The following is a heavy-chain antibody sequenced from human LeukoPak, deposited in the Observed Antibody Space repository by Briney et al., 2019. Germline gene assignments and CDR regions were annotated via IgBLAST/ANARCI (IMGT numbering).Heavy chain of an antibody. V-gene: IGHV3-15*07. CDR3: TTRSPARYCSAGACYSSADY. Sequence: GGSLRLSCAASGFSFSDAWMDWGRQAPGKGLEWVGHIRSKADGGTPDYIAPGKGRFTITREDSKDTLYLQMNSLHTEDTAMYYCTTRSPARYCSAGACYSSADYWGQGTLVTVSS. CDR1: GFSFSDAW. J-gene: IGHJ4*02. CDR2: IRSKADGGTP. D-gene: IGHD2-15*01.